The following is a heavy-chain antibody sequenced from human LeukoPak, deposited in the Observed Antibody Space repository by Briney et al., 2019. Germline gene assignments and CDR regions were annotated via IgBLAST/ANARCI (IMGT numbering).Heavy chain of an antibody. V-gene: IGHV4-61*01. CDR3: AKMGGRYCTRTTCLLVDSVMVY. J-gene: IGHJ4*02. CDR2: IYYTGST. Sequence: SETLSLPCTVSGGSVSSGIYYWIWIRQPPGKGLEWIGYIYYTGSTNYNPSLESRVTRSVDTSKNQFSLKLSSVTAADTAVYYCAKMGGRYCTRTTCLLVDSVMVYWGQGTRVTVSS. CDR1: GGSVSSGIYY. D-gene: IGHD2-2*01.